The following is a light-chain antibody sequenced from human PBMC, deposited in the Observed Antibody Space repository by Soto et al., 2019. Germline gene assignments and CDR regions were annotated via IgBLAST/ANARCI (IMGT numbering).Light chain of an antibody. J-gene: IGKJ5*01. Sequence: DIQLTQAPSFLSASAGDRVSITCQASQAISSYLAWYQQKPGRAPKLLIYAASTLQSGVPSRFSGSGSGTEFTLTITSLQPEDFATYYCQQLNSFPITFGQGTRLEI. CDR3: QQLNSFPIT. CDR2: AAS. CDR1: QAISSY. V-gene: IGKV1-9*01.